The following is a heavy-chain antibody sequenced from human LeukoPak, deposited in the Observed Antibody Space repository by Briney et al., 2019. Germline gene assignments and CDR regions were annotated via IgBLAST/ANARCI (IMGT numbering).Heavy chain of an antibody. Sequence: GGSLRLSCAASGFTFSSYWMSWVRQVPGKGLEWVANIKQDGSEKNYVDSVKGRFTISRGNAKNSVYLQMNSLRAEDTAVYYCARAGGSSWADYWGQGTLVTVSS. CDR1: GFTFSSYW. CDR3: ARAGGSSWADY. D-gene: IGHD6-13*01. CDR2: IKQDGSEK. V-gene: IGHV3-7*01. J-gene: IGHJ4*02.